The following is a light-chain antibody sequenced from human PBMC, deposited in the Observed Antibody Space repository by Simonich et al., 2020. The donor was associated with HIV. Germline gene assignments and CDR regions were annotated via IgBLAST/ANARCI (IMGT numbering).Light chain of an antibody. CDR3: QQFNSFPLT. V-gene: IGKV1-39*01. J-gene: IGKJ5*01. Sequence: DIQMTQSPSSLSASVGDRVTTTCRASQNITSSLNWYQQKPGKAPKLLIYAASSLQSGVPSMFSGSGSGTDFTLTISSLQPEDFATYYCQQFNSFPLTFGQGTRLDIK. CDR2: AAS. CDR1: QNITSS.